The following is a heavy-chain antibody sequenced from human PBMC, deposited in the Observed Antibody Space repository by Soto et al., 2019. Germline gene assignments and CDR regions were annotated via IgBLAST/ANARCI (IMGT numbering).Heavy chain of an antibody. CDR1: GFTFSSYS. Sequence: EAQLVESGGGLVKPGGSLRLSCAASGFTFSSYSMNWVRQAPGKGLEWVSSISSSSSYIYYADSVKGRFTISRDNAKNSLYLQMNSLRAEDTAVYYCARMGSQRYYYYGMDVWGQGTTVTVSS. D-gene: IGHD6-25*01. CDR2: ISSSSSYI. J-gene: IGHJ6*02. CDR3: ARMGSQRYYYYGMDV. V-gene: IGHV3-21*01.